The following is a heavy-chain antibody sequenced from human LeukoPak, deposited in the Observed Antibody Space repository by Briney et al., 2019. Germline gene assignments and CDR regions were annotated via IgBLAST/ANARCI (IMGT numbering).Heavy chain of an antibody. CDR1: AFTFSDYY. CDR3: AILSMVRGVITASYYYSGMDA. D-gene: IGHD3-10*01. V-gene: IGHV3-11*01. J-gene: IGHJ6*02. CDR2: ISSSGGTI. Sequence: GGSLRLSCAASAFTFSDYYMSWIRQAPGKGLEWVSYISSSGGTIYYADSVKGRFTISRDNAKNSLYLQMNSLRAEDTAVYYCAILSMVRGVITASYYYSGMDAWGQGTTVTVSS.